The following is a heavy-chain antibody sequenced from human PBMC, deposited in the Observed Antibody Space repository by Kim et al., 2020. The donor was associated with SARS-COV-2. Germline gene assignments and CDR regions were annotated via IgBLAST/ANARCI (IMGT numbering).Heavy chain of an antibody. Sequence: SVKGRFTISRDDSKSIAYLQMNSLKTEDTAVYYCTREVGYGDYVSPPFDYWGQGTLVTVSS. CDR3: TREVGYGDYVSPPFDY. V-gene: IGHV3-49*02. J-gene: IGHJ4*02. D-gene: IGHD4-17*01.